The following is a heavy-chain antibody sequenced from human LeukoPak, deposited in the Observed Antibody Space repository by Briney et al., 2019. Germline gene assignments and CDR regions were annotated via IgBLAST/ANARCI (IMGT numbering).Heavy chain of an antibody. CDR3: ARDYSPPHYFDSTGYFDD. CDR2: ISTSSRYI. V-gene: IGHV3-21*01. J-gene: IGHJ4*02. Sequence: GGSLRLSCAASGFTFSSYGMHWVRQAPGKGLEWVSSISTSSRYIYYADSVKGRFTISRDNAKNSLYLQMNSLRAEDTAVYYCARDYSPPHYFDSTGYFDDWGQGTLVTVSS. D-gene: IGHD3-22*01. CDR1: GFTFSSYG.